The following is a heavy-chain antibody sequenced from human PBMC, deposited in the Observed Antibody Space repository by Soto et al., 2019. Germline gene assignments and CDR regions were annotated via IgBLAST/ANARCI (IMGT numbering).Heavy chain of an antibody. D-gene: IGHD1-26*01. CDR3: AKWPPSPKMGVTSH. V-gene: IGHV3-23*01. CDR1: GFAFSSSA. CDR2: ITVAGGGI. Sequence: EVQLLESGGGLAQPGGSLRLSCAASGFAFSSSAMAWIRQTPGKGLQWVSAITVAGGGIYYADSVKGRFTISRDNSKKTLYLQMNSLSAEDKAQYVCAKWPPSPKMGVTSHWGQGTLVTVSS. J-gene: IGHJ4*02.